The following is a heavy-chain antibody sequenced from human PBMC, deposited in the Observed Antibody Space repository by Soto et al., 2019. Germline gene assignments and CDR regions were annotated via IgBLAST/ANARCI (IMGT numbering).Heavy chain of an antibody. J-gene: IGHJ4*02. CDR3: TTLNYDILAGPDY. D-gene: IGHD3-9*01. CDR1: GCTFRNFW. Sequence: GGSLRLFCTVIGCTFRNFWLGRVPQAPGKGLEWVSRIKSKTDGGTIDNAAPVKGRFTISRDDSKITLYLQMNSLKTEDTAVYYCTTLNYDILAGPDYWGQGTLVTVSS. V-gene: IGHV3-15*01. CDR2: IKSKTDGGTI.